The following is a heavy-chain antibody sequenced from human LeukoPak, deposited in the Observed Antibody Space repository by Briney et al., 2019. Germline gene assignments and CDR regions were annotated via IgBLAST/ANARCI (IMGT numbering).Heavy chain of an antibody. Sequence: ASVKVSCKASGYTFTSYGISWVRQAPGQGLEWMGWISAYNGNTNYAQKLQGRVTMTRDTSTSTVYMELSSLRSEDTAVYYCARDWGYSSSWYDIGYYYGMDVWGQGTTVTVSS. V-gene: IGHV1-18*01. CDR2: ISAYNGNT. J-gene: IGHJ6*02. CDR3: ARDWGYSSSWYDIGYYYGMDV. D-gene: IGHD6-13*01. CDR1: GYTFTSYG.